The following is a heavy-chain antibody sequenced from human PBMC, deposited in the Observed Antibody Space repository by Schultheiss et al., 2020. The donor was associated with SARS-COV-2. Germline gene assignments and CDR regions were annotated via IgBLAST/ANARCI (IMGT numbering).Heavy chain of an antibody. Sequence: SETLSLTCTVSGGSISSSSYYWGWIRQPPGKGLEWIGSIYYSGSTYYNPSLKSRVTISVDTSKNQFSLKLSSVTAADTAVYYCARRIEYSSLRGGLFDPWGQGTLVTVSS. CDR2: IYYSGST. CDR1: GGSISSSSYY. V-gene: IGHV4-39*07. CDR3: ARRIEYSSLRGGLFDP. D-gene: IGHD6-6*01. J-gene: IGHJ5*02.